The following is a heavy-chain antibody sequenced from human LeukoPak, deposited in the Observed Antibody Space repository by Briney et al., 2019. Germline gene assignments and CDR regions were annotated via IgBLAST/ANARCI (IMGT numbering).Heavy chain of an antibody. J-gene: IGHJ6*02. CDR3: ARVTSLDYDSSGYYYIPPPYYYYYGMDV. CDR1: GYTFTSYG. D-gene: IGHD3-22*01. Sequence: GASVKVSCKASGYTFTSYGISWVRQAPGQGLEWMGWISAYNGNTNYAQKLQGRVTMTRDTSISTAYMELSRLRSDDTAVYYCARVTSLDYDSSGYYYIPPPYYYYYGMDVWGQGTTVTVSS. CDR2: ISAYNGNT. V-gene: IGHV1-18*01.